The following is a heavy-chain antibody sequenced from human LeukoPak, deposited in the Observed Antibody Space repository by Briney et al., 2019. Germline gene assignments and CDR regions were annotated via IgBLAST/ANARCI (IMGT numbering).Heavy chain of an antibody. V-gene: IGHV4-31*03. CDR3: ARADYDFWSGYTNWFDP. Sequence: PSQTLSLTCTVSGGSISSGGYYWSWIRQHPGKGLGWIGYIYYSGSTYYNPSLKSRVTISVDTSKNQFSLKLSSVTAADTAVYYCARADYDFWSGYTNWFDPWGQGTLVTVSS. CDR1: GGSISSGGYY. D-gene: IGHD3-3*01. CDR2: IYYSGST. J-gene: IGHJ5*02.